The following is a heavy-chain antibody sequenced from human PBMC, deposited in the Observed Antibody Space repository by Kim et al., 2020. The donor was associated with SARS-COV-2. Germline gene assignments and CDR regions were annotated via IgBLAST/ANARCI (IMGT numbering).Heavy chain of an antibody. D-gene: IGHD4-17*01. CDR3: ASYGDNRGDY. CDR2: ST. V-gene: IGHV4-34*13. Sequence: STHYNRPRMSRVTISVNTAKHQFSLKLSSVTAADTAVYYCASYGDNRGDYWGQGTLVTVSS. J-gene: IGHJ4*02.